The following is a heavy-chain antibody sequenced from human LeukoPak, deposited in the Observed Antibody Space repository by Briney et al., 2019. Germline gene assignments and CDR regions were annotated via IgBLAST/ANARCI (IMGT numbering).Heavy chain of an antibody. V-gene: IGHV4-4*07. Sequence: SETLSLTCTVSGGSIGNYYWSWIRQPAGKGLEWVGRIYSSGSTDYNPSLKSRVTMSVDTSKNQFSLNLRSVTAADTAVYYCARSEPGDFWSGYYFDYWGQGTLVTVSS. D-gene: IGHD3-3*01. J-gene: IGHJ4*02. CDR3: ARSEPGDFWSGYYFDY. CDR1: GGSIGNYY. CDR2: IYSSGST.